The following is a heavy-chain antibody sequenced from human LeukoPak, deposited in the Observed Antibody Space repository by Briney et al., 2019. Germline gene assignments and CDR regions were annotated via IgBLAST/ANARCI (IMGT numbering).Heavy chain of an antibody. CDR2: ISSSGSTI. CDR1: GFTFSSYE. D-gene: IGHD3-10*02. Sequence: GGSLRLSCAASGFTFSSYEMNWVRQAPGKGLEWVSYISSSGSTIYYADSVKGRFSISRDNAKDSLYLQINSLRAEDTAVYYCGELGISMIGGVWGKGTTVTISS. J-gene: IGHJ6*04. CDR3: GELGISMIGGV. V-gene: IGHV3-48*03.